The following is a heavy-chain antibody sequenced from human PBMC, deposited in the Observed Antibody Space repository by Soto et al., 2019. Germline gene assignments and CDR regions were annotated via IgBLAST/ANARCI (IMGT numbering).Heavy chain of an antibody. CDR2: ISSSGSTI. CDR1: GFTFSDYY. D-gene: IGHD3-10*01. CDR3: ARTMVRGVMTLQPYYYMDV. J-gene: IGHJ6*03. V-gene: IGHV3-11*01. Sequence: QVQLVESGGGLVKPGGSLRLSWAASGFTFSDYYMSWIRQAPGKGLAWVSYISSSGSTIYYADSVKGRFTISRDNAKNSLYLQMNSLRADDTAVYYCARTMVRGVMTLQPYYYMDVWCKVTTVTVSS.